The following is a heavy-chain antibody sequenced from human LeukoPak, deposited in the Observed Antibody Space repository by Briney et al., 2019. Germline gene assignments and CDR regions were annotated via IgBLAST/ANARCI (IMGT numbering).Heavy chain of an antibody. CDR3: AGDDPVVPAAPFDY. CDR2: ISSSSSYI. CDR1: GFTFSSYS. Sequence: GGSLRLSCAASGFTFSSYSMNWVRQAPGKGLEWVSSISSSSSYIYYADSVKGRFTISRDNAKNSLYLQMNSLRAEDTAVYYCAGDDPVVPAAPFDYWGQGTLVTVSS. J-gene: IGHJ4*02. D-gene: IGHD2-2*01. V-gene: IGHV3-21*01.